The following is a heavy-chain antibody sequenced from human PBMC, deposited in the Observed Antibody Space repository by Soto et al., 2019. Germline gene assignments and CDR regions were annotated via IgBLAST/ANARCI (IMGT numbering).Heavy chain of an antibody. J-gene: IGHJ4*02. CDR1: Y. D-gene: IGHD6-13*01. CDR3: VRPYYSSSWFPFDR. CDR2: IDSGDGTT. V-gene: IGHV3-11*01. Sequence: YMSWIRQAPGKGLEWVSYIDSGDGTTYYTDSVKGRFTISRDNAKKTVYLQMSSLRVEDTALYYCVRPYYSSSWFPFDRWGQGTLVTVSS.